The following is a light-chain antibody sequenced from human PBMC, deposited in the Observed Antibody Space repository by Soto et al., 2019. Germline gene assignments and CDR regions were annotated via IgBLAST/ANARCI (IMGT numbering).Light chain of an antibody. Sequence: QSVLTQPPSASGTPGQRVSISCSGSRSNIGRNYVYWYQQLPGTAPKLLIYNNDERPSGVPDRFSGSKSGTSASLAISGPQSEDEVDYYCAAWDDSLNGVIFGGGTKLTVL. CDR3: AAWDDSLNGVI. V-gene: IGLV1-44*01. CDR2: NND. J-gene: IGLJ2*01. CDR1: RSNIGRNY.